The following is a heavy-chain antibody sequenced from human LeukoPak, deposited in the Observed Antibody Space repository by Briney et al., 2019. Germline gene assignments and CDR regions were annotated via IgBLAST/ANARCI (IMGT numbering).Heavy chain of an antibody. CDR3: ARDPRPYCSSTSCYRYYYDYGMDV. V-gene: IGHV3-21*01. Sequence: GGSLRLSCAASGFTFSSYSMNWVRQAPGKGLEWVSSISSSSSYIYYADSVKGRFTISRDNAKNSLYLQMNSLRAEDTAVYYCARDPRPYCSSTSCYRYYYDYGMDVWGQGTTVTVSS. CDR2: ISSSSSYI. D-gene: IGHD2-2*01. CDR1: GFTFSSYS. J-gene: IGHJ6*02.